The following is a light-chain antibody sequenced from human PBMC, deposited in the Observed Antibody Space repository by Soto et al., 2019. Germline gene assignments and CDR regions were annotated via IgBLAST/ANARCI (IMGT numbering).Light chain of an antibody. CDR2: EVT. Sequence: QSSLTHPASLSASAGQSIGISCTGSSSDVGIYNYVSWYQQHPGKVPKLIIYEVTSRPSGVSIPFSGSTSGNTAPLTISGLQPEDEADYYCSSYTTSSTRVFGTGTKVTVL. CDR1: SSDVGIYNY. CDR3: SSYTTSSTRV. V-gene: IGLV2-14*01. J-gene: IGLJ1*01.